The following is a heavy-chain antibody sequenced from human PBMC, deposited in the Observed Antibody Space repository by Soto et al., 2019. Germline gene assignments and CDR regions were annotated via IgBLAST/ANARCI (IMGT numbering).Heavy chain of an antibody. CDR1: GGSISSYY. CDR3: ARASDSNKRSLDY. CDR2: IYYSGNT. D-gene: IGHD4-4*01. J-gene: IGHJ4*02. Sequence: QVQLQESGPGLVKPSETLSLTCTVSGGSISSYYWSWIRQPPGKGLEWIGYIYYSGNTNYNPSHKSRVTISVDTSKNQFSLKLSSVTAADTAVYYCARASDSNKRSLDYWGQGTLVTVSS. V-gene: IGHV4-59*01.